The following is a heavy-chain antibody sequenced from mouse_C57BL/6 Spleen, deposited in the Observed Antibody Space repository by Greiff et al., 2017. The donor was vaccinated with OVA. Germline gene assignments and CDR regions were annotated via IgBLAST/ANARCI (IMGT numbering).Heavy chain of an antibody. CDR2: ISGGGGNT. V-gene: IGHV5-9*01. Sequence: DVKLVESGGGLVKPGGSLKLSCAASGFTFSSYTMSWVRQTPEKRLEWVATISGGGGNTYYPDSVKGRFTISRDNAKNTLYLQMSSLRSEDTALYYCARWDGSFAYWGQGTLVTVSA. D-gene: IGHD2-3*01. CDR1: GFTFSSYT. J-gene: IGHJ3*01. CDR3: ARWDGSFAY.